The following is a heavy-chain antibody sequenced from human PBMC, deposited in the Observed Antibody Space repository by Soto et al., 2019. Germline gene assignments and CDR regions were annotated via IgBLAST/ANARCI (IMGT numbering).Heavy chain of an antibody. D-gene: IGHD5-12*01. Sequence: SETLSLTCTVSGGSITSDYSCWSWIRQPPGEGLEWIGHIFDSGTTYTNPSLRSQVAISLDTSKNHFSLTLSSVTAADTAVYYCVTAIDRQVGYSATWPLGPWGQGTLVTVSS. V-gene: IGHV4-30-4*01. CDR3: VTAIDRQVGYSATWPLGP. J-gene: IGHJ5*02. CDR1: GGSITSDYSC. CDR2: IFDSGTT.